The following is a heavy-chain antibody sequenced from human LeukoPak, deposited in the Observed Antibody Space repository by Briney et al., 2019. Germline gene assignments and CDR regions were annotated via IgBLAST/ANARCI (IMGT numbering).Heavy chain of an antibody. CDR1: GFTFSSYA. V-gene: IGHV3-23*01. CDR2: ISGSGGST. J-gene: IGHJ6*03. D-gene: IGHD3-3*01. Sequence: EGSLRLSCAASGFTFSSYAMSWVRQAPGKGLEWVSAISGSGGSTYYADSVKGRFTISRDNSKNTLYLQMNSLRAEDTAVYYCAKPPNTIFGVVISYYYYMDVWGKGTTVTVSS. CDR3: AKPPNTIFGVVISYYYYMDV.